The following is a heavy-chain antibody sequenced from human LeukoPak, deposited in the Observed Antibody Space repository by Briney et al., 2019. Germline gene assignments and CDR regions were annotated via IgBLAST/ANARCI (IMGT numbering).Heavy chain of an antibody. CDR1: GFTFSSYA. J-gene: IGHJ4*02. CDR2: ISYDGSNK. CDR3: ARESGTAMVTFLDY. D-gene: IGHD5-18*01. V-gene: IGHV3-30*04. Sequence: GSLRLSCAASGFTFSSYAMHWVRQALGKGLEWVAVISYDGSNKYYADSVKGRFTISRDNSKNTLYLQMNSLRAEDTAVYYCARESGTAMVTFLDYWGQGTLVTVSS.